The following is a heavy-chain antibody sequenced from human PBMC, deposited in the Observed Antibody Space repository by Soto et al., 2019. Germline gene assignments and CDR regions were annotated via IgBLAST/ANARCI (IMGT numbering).Heavy chain of an antibody. J-gene: IGHJ6*02. Sequence: QVQLVQSGAEVRKPGASVKVSCKASGYTFTSSGISWLRQAPGQGLEWMGWISTYNGDTNDAPKFQDRVTMTIDRXXXXXXXXXXXXXXXXXXXXXXXXXXXXPXYYYGMDVWGQGTRVTVSS. CDR2: ISTYNGDT. CDR1: GYTFTSSG. CDR3: XXXXXXPXYYYGMDV. V-gene: IGHV1-18*01.